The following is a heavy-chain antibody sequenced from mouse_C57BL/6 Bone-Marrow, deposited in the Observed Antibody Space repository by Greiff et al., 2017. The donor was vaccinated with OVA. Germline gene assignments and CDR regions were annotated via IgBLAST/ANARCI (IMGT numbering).Heavy chain of an antibody. D-gene: IGHD2-4*01. J-gene: IGHJ3*01. Sequence: QVQLQQPGAELVKPGASVKMSCKASGYTFTSYWITWVKQRPGQGLEWIGDIYPGSGSTNYNEKFESKATLTVDTSSSTAYMQLSSLTSEDSAVYYCARWNYDYEGFAYWGQGTLVTVSA. CDR3: ARWNYDYEGFAY. CDR1: GYTFTSYW. V-gene: IGHV1-55*01. CDR2: IYPGSGST.